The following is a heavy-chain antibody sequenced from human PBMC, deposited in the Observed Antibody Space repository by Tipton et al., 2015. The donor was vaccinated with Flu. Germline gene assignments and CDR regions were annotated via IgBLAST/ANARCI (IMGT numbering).Heavy chain of an antibody. D-gene: IGHD4-11*01. CDR3: ARRDYPNYVSDPKNWFDT. J-gene: IGHJ5*02. CDR2: VSRSGST. Sequence: LRLSCAVSGDSISSDYHWGWIRQFPGKGLEWIGTVSRSGSTVYNPSLTSRVTISIDRSKNQFSLNLKSVTAADMAVYYCARRDYPNYVSDPKNWFDTWGQGTLVTVSS. CDR1: GDSISSDYH. V-gene: IGHV4-38-2*01.